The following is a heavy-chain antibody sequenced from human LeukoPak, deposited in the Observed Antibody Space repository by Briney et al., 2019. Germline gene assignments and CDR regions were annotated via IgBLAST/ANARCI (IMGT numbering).Heavy chain of an antibody. CDR1: GYTFTTYD. J-gene: IGHJ3*02. D-gene: IGHD3-16*01. CDR2: MNPNSGNT. Sequence: ASVKVSCKASGYTFTTYDINWVRQATGQGLEWMGWMNPNSGNTGYAQKFQGRVTMTRDMSTSTVYMELSSLRSEDTAVYYCARGQGLKINDAFDIWGQGTMVTVSS. CDR3: ARGQGLKINDAFDI. V-gene: IGHV1-8*01.